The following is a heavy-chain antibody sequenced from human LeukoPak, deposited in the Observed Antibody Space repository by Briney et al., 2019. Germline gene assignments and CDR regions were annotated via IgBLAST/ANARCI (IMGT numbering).Heavy chain of an antibody. CDR2: ISSNGGHT. CDR1: GFTFSDYA. Sequence: GGSLRLSCAASGFTFSDYAMDWVRQAPGKGLEFVLGISSNGGHTYYANSVKGRFTISRDNSKNTVYLQMGSLRADDTAVYYCARDGSWRYDYWDQGTLVAVSS. J-gene: IGHJ4*02. CDR3: ARDGSWRYDY. V-gene: IGHV3-64*01. D-gene: IGHD6-13*01.